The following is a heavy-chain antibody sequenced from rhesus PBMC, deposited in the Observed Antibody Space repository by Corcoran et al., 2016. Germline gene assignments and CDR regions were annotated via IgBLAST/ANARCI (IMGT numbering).Heavy chain of an antibody. CDR1: GGSISSNY. V-gene: IGHV4S11*01. J-gene: IGHJ5-2*02. D-gene: IGHD2-21*01. CDR3: AREGSGNSLAV. CDR2: IFGSGSNT. Sequence: QVQLQESGPGLVKPLETLSLTCAVSGGSISSNYWSWIRQPPGKGLNWIAYIFGSGSNTNYTPSLKSRVTLSVDTSKNQIALKMSSVTAADTAVYYCAREGSGNSLAVWGRGVLVAVSS.